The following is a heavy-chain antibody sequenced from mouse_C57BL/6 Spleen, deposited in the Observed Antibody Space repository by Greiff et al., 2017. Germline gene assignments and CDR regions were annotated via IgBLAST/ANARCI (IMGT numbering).Heavy chain of an antibody. J-gene: IGHJ1*03. CDR3: ARHDYYGSRDWYFEV. D-gene: IGHD1-1*01. CDR1: GYTFTEYT. Sequence: QVQLQQPGAELVKPGASVKMSCKASGYTFTEYTIHWVKQRSGQGLEWIGWFYPGSGSIKYNEKFKDKGTLTADKSSSTVYMELSRLTSEDSAVYFCARHDYYGSRDWYFEVWGTAPTVTVSS. CDR2: FYPGSGSI. V-gene: IGHV1-62-2*01.